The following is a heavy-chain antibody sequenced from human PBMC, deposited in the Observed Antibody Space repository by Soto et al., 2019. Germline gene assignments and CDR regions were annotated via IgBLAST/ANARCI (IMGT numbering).Heavy chain of an antibody. V-gene: IGHV3-11*06. CDR3: ARDSRVAQDWYFDL. CDR2: ISSSSYT. CDR1: GFTFSDYY. Sequence: TGGSLRLSCAASGFTFSDYYMSWIRQAPGKGLEWVSYISSSSYTNYADSVKGRFTISRDNAKNSLYLQMNSLRAEDTAAYYCARDSRVAQDWYFDLWGRGTLVTVSS. D-gene: IGHD3-3*01. J-gene: IGHJ2*01.